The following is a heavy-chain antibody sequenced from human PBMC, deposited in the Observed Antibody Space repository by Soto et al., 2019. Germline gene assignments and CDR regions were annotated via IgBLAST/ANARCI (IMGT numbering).Heavy chain of an antibody. V-gene: IGHV3-21*01. CDR2: ISSTSTYT. CDR3: ARDLALAGNY. CDR1: GFTFRSYA. Sequence: PGESLRLSCAASGFTFRSYAMNWVRQTQEKGLEWVSSISSTSTYTHYADSVKGRFTISRDNANNSLFLQMNSLRAEDTAIYYCARDLALAGNYWGQGALVTVS. D-gene: IGHD6-19*01. J-gene: IGHJ4*02.